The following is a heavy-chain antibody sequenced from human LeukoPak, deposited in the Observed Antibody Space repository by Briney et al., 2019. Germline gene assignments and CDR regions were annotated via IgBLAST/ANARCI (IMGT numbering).Heavy chain of an antibody. CDR2: NNPNSGGT. J-gene: IGHJ4*02. V-gene: IGHV1-2*02. Sequence: ASVKVSCKASGYTFTGYYMHWVRQAPGQGLEWMGWNNPNSGGTNYAQKFQGRVTMTRDTSISTAYMELSRLRSDDTAVYYCARVLKYYYDSSGYYWSGFDYWGQGTLVTVSS. CDR1: GYTFTGYY. D-gene: IGHD3-22*01. CDR3: ARVLKYYYDSSGYYWSGFDY.